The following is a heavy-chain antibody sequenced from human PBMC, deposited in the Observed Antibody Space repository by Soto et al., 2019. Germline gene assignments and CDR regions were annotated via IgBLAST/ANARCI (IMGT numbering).Heavy chain of an antibody. CDR1: GYTFTSYG. CDR3: ARDSYSDSSAGY. D-gene: IGHD3-22*01. J-gene: IGHJ4*02. Sequence: QVQLVQSGAEVKKPGASVKVSCKASGYTFTSYGISWVRQAPGQGLEWMGWISAYNGKTNYAQKLQCRVTMTTDTSTITAYVELRSLRSDDTAVYDCARDSYSDSSAGYWGQGTLVTVSS. CDR2: ISAYNGKT. V-gene: IGHV1-18*01.